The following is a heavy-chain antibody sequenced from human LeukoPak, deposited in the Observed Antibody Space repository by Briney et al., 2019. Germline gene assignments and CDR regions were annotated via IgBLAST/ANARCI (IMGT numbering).Heavy chain of an antibody. CDR3: ARGLRLGYRSSTSCYKTSWAFDY. V-gene: IGHV1-18*01. CDR1: GYTFTSYG. CDR2: ISAYNGNT. D-gene: IGHD2-2*02. J-gene: IGHJ4*02. Sequence: ASVKVSCKASGYTFTSYGISWVRQAPGQGLEWMGWISAYNGNTNYAQKLQGRVTMTTDTSTSTAYMELRSLRSDDTAVYYCARGLRLGYRSSTSCYKTSWAFDYWGQGTLVTVSS.